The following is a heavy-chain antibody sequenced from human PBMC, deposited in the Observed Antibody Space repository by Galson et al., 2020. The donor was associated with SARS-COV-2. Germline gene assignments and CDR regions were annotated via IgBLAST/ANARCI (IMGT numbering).Heavy chain of an antibody. CDR1: GYTFTSYG. Sequence: ASVKVSCKASGYTFTSYGISWVRQAPGQGLEWMGWISAYNGNTNYAQKLQGRVTMTTDTSTSTAYMELRSLGSDDTAVYYCARAELTYYYDSSGYLITGLGYWGQGTLVTVSS. J-gene: IGHJ4*02. CDR2: ISAYNGNT. V-gene: IGHV1-18*04. CDR3: ARAELTYYYDSSGYLITGLGY. D-gene: IGHD3-22*01.